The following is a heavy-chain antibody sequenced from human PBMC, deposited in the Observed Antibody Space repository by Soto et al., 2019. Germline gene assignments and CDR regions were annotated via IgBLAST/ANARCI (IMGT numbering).Heavy chain of an antibody. Sequence: QVQLVQSGAELRKPGASVKVSCKASGYSFSRYGINWVRQAPGQGLEWMGWINTYNGNRNYAQKFEDRVTMTTATSTNTVYMELRSLKSDDTAIYYCARDRLRGYDSSGFYSWGQGTLVPVSS. CDR2: INTYNGNR. J-gene: IGHJ4*02. CDR1: GYSFSRYG. D-gene: IGHD3-22*01. CDR3: ARDRLRGYDSSGFYS. V-gene: IGHV1-18*01.